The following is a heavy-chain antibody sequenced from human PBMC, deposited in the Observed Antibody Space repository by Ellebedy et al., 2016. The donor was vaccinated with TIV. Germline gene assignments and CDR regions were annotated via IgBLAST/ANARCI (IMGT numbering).Heavy chain of an antibody. Sequence: PGGSLRLSCAASGFTFTLYTMSWVRQAPGKGLERVSLISGSSSYVYYADSVKGRFTISRDNAKNSLYLQMNSLRADDTAVYYCARDSSPYCSSTSCSTTFDYWGQGTLVTVSS. CDR3: ARDSSPYCSSTSCSTTFDY. D-gene: IGHD2-2*01. V-gene: IGHV3-21*01. CDR1: GFTFTLYT. J-gene: IGHJ4*02. CDR2: ISGSSSYV.